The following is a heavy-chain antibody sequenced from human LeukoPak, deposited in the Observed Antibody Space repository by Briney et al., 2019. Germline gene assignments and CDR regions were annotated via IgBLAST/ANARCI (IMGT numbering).Heavy chain of an antibody. J-gene: IGHJ4*02. CDR1: GYSFSSYG. D-gene: IGHD5-12*01. V-gene: IGHV1-18*01. CDR2: ISGHNGNV. Sequence: ASVKVSCKASGYSFSSYGFSWVRQAPGQGLEWMGWISGHNGNVKSAQKFQRRVTMPADTSTTTAYMELRTLRSADTAVYYCARAGADIVVPHGLLDYWGQGTLVTVSS. CDR3: ARAGADIVVPHGLLDY.